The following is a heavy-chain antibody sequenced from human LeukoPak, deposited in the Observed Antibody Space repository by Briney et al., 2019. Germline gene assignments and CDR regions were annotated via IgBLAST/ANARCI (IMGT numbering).Heavy chain of an antibody. J-gene: IGHJ4*02. D-gene: IGHD3-3*01. CDR3: ANSLEWLSLFDY. Sequence: GGSLRLSCAASGFTFSSYAMNWVRQAPGKGLEWVSVISGSGATIGYADSVKGRFTISRDNSKNTLYLQMNSLRAEDTAVYLCANSLEWLSLFDYWGQGTLVTVSS. CDR2: ISGSGATI. CDR1: GFTFSSYA. V-gene: IGHV3-23*01.